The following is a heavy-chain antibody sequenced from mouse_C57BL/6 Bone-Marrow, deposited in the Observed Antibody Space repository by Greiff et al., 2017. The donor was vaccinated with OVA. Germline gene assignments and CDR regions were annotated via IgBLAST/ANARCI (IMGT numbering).Heavy chain of an antibody. CDR3: TRRREKICGYLLYAMDY. CDR2: INPNYGTT. Sequence: EVQLQQSGPELVKPGASVKISCKASGYSFTDYNMNWVQQSNGKSLEWIGVINPNYGTTSYNQKFKGKATLTVDQSSSTAYLQLNSLTSEDSAVYYCTRRREKICGYLLYAMDYWGQGTSVTVSS. D-gene: IGHD2-2*01. CDR1: GYSFTDYN. J-gene: IGHJ4*01. V-gene: IGHV1-39*01.